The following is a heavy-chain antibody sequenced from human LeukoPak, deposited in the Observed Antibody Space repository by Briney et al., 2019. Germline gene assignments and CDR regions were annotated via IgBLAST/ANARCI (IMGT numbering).Heavy chain of an antibody. D-gene: IGHD6-19*01. CDR2: ISAYNGNT. Sequence: ASVKVSCKASGYTFTSYGISWVQQAPGQGLEWMGWISAYNGNTNYAQKLQGRVTMTTDTSTSTAYMELRSLRSDDTAVYYCARDVAVAGTFDYWGQGTLVTVSS. J-gene: IGHJ4*02. V-gene: IGHV1-18*01. CDR3: ARDVAVAGTFDY. CDR1: GYTFTSYG.